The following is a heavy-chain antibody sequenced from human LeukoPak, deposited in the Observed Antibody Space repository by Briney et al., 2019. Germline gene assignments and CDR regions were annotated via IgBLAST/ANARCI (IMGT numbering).Heavy chain of an antibody. V-gene: IGHV3-7*01. Sequence: GGSLRLSYAASGFTFSSYWMSWVRQAPGKGLEWVANINQTGSEKYFVDSVKGRFTISRDNAKNSLYLQMNSLRAEDTAVYYCARVADDYFDYWGQGTLVTVSS. J-gene: IGHJ4*02. D-gene: IGHD6-19*01. CDR3: ARVADDYFDY. CDR1: GFTFSSYW. CDR2: INQTGSEK.